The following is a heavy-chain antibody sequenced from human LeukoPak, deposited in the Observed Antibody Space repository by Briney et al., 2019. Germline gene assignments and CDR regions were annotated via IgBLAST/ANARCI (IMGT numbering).Heavy chain of an antibody. V-gene: IGHV3-48*01. J-gene: IGHJ4*02. CDR1: GFTLSSYS. CDR3: ARPLRGDYCDY. Sequence: GGSLRLSCAASGFTLSSYSMNWVRQAPGKGLEWVSYISSSSSTIYYADSVKGRFTISRDNSKNTLYLQMNSLRAEDTAVYYCARPLRGDYCDYWGQGTLVTVSS. CDR2: ISSSSSTI. D-gene: IGHD3-16*01.